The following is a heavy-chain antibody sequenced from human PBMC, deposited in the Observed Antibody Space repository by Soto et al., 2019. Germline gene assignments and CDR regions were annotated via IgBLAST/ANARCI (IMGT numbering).Heavy chain of an antibody. CDR2: ISYSADKT. CDR1: GFTFNTYV. V-gene: IGHV3-23*01. D-gene: IGHD1-1*01. CDR3: ARRARTATTNWGAFDV. J-gene: IGHJ3*01. Sequence: PGGSLRLSCAASGFTFNTYVMHWVRQAPGKGLEWVSTISYSADKTHYADSVQGRFTISRDNSRDTLFLQMNSLRADDAAVYYCARRARTATTNWGAFDVWGQGTMVTVSS.